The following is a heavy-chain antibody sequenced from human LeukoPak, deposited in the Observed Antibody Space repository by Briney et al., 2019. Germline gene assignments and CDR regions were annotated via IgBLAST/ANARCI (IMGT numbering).Heavy chain of an antibody. J-gene: IGHJ6*02. CDR2: INPNSGDT. CDR3: ARDRAAAGPPCYYYYGMDV. D-gene: IGHD6-13*01. Sequence: ASVKVSCKASGYTFTGYYMHWVRQAPGQGLEWMGWINPNSGDTNYAEKFQGRVTMTRDTSISTAYMDLRRLRSDDTAVYYCARDRAAAGPPCYYYYGMDVWGQGTTVTVSS. V-gene: IGHV1-2*02. CDR1: GYTFTGYY.